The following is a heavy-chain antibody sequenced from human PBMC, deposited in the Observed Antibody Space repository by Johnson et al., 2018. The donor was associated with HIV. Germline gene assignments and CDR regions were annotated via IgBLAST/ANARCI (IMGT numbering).Heavy chain of an antibody. Sequence: VQLVESGGGLVKPGGSLRLSCAASGFTFTNAWMHWFRQVPGKGLAWVSRIDSVGRGTSYADSVKGRFTISRDNAKNTLSLQMNNLRAEDTAVYYCARDRRFYDVLTSSSCPTFDLWGQGTMVTVSS. CDR2: IDSVGRGT. V-gene: IGHV3-74*01. J-gene: IGHJ3*01. D-gene: IGHD3-9*01. CDR3: ARDRRFYDVLTSSSCPTFDL. CDR1: GFTFTNAW.